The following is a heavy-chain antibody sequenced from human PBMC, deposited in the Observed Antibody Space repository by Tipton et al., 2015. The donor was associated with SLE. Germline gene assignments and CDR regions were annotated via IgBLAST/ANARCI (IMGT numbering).Heavy chain of an antibody. J-gene: IGHJ6*03. CDR2: ISYNGGT. CDR3: ARLGGNYCFYMDV. V-gene: IGHV4-31*03. CDR1: GGFMSSGVYY. Sequence: TLSLTCTVSGGFMSSGVYYWGWIRPLPGKGLDWIGYISYNGGTYYNPSLNSRVPISADTSKSHFSLKQDSVTAADAAVYYCARLGGNYCFYMDVWGKGSTVTVSS. D-gene: IGHD1-14*01.